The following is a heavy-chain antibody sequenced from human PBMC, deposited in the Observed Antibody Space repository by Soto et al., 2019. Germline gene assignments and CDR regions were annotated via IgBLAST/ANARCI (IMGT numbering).Heavy chain of an antibody. CDR1: GFTFSSYA. V-gene: IGHV3-23*01. Sequence: EVQLLESGGGLVQPGGSLRLSCAASGFTFSSYAMSWVRQAPGKGLEWVSAISGSGGSTYYADSVKGRFTISRDNSKNTPYLQMNSLRAEDTAVYYCAKVHYDILTGFYPFDYWGQGTLVTVSS. D-gene: IGHD3-9*01. J-gene: IGHJ4*02. CDR2: ISGSGGST. CDR3: AKVHYDILTGFYPFDY.